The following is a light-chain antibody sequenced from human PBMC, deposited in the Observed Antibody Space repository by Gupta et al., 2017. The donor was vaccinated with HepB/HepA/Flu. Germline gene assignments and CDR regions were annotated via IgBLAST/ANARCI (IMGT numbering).Light chain of an antibody. J-gene: IGKJ2*01. CDR3: QQYYSAPYT. V-gene: IGKV4-1*01. CDR2: WAS. Sequence: DIEMTQSPDSLAVSLGERETINCKSSQSVLASSNNQNYLAWYQQKPGQPPKVLIYWASTREFGVTDRFSGSGSETDFTLTSSNLQAEDVSFYYCQQYYSAPYTFGQGTKLEIK. CDR1: QSVLASSNNQNY.